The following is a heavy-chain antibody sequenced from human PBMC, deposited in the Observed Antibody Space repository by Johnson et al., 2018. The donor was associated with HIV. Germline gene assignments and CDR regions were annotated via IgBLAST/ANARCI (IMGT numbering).Heavy chain of an antibody. CDR1: GSTFDDYG. J-gene: IGHJ3*02. CDR2: INWNVGST. CDR3: ARTPSAGVDNHDPLDI. D-gene: IGHD3-3*01. V-gene: IGHV3-20*04. Sequence: EVQLVESGGGLVQPGGSLRLSCAASGSTFDDYGMSWVRQAPGKGLEWVSDINWNVGSTGYADSVKGRFTISSDNFKNTLYLQMNSLRAEDTAMFYCARTPSAGVDNHDPLDIWGQGTMVTVSS.